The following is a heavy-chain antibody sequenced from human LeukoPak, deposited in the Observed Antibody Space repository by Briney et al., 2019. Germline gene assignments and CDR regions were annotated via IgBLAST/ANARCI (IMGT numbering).Heavy chain of an antibody. J-gene: IGHJ6*03. V-gene: IGHV3-74*01. CDR3: ARDRIFTMVRGVTYMDV. D-gene: IGHD3-10*01. CDR1: GFSFSSYW. CDR2: INSDGSST. Sequence: GGSLRLSCAASGFSFSSYWMHWVRQAPGKGLVWVSRINSDGSSTSYADSVKGRFTISRDNAKNTLYLQMNSLRAEDTAAYYCARDRIFTMVRGVTYMDVLGKGTTVTVSS.